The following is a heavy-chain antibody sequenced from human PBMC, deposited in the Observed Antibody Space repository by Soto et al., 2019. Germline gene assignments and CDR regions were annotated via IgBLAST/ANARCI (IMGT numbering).Heavy chain of an antibody. J-gene: IGHJ3*02. V-gene: IGHV1-46*03. CDR3: ARRGVAPFYVFWIVYYWSPTHDVFVI. CDR1: GYTFTSYY. Sequence: ASVKVSCKASGYTFTSYYMHWVRQAPGQGLEWMGIINPSGGSTSYAQKFQGRVTMTRDTSTSTVYMELSSLRSEDTAVYYCARRGVAPFYVFWIVYYWSPTHDVFVIGGKGTMVPV. D-gene: IGHD3-3*01. CDR2: INPSGGST.